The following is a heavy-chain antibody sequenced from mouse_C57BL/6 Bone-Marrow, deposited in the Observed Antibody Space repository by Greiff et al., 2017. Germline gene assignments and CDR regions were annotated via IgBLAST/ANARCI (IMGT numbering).Heavy chain of an antibody. V-gene: IGHV1-54*01. D-gene: IGHD2-1*01. CDR1: GYAFTNYL. CDR2: INPGSGGT. CDR3: ARSGIYYGNYAGFAY. Sequence: QVQLQQSGAELVRPGTSVKVSCKASGYAFTNYLIEWVKQRPGQGLEWIGVINPGSGGTYYNEKFKGKATLTADKSSSTAYMQLSSLTSEDSAVFFCARSGIYYGNYAGFAYWGQGTLVTVSA. J-gene: IGHJ3*01.